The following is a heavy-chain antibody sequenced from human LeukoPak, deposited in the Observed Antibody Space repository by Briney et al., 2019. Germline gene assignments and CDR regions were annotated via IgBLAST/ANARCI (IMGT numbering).Heavy chain of an antibody. D-gene: IGHD3-22*01. CDR1: XFTFSSYS. CDR2: ISSSSSYI. V-gene: IGHV3-21*01. J-gene: IGHJ5*02. Sequence: GGSLRLSCAASXFTFSSYSMNWVRQAPGKGLEWVSSISSSSSYIYYADSVKGRFTISRDNAKKSLYLQMNSLRAEDTAVYYCARTYYYDSSGYREDWFDPWGQGTLVTVSS. CDR3: ARTYYYDSSGYREDWFDP.